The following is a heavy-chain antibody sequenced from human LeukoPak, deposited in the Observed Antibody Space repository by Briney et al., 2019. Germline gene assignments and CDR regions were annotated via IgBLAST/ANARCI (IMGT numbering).Heavy chain of an antibody. CDR1: GFTFSSYA. Sequence: GSLRLSCAASGFTFSSYAMHWVRQAPGKGLEWVAVISYDGSNKYYADSAKGRFTISRDNSKNTLYLQMNSLRAEDTAVYYCARDFKQQLANFDYWGQGTLVTVSS. CDR2: ISYDGSNK. CDR3: ARDFKQQLANFDY. D-gene: IGHD6-13*01. V-gene: IGHV3-30*04. J-gene: IGHJ4*02.